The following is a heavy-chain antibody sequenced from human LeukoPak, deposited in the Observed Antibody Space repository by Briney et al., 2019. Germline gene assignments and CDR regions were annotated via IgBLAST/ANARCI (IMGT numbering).Heavy chain of an antibody. CDR2: IIPIFGIA. V-gene: IGHV1-69*04. D-gene: IGHD1-20*01. CDR1: GGTFSSYA. CDR3: ARGPITAETSFDY. J-gene: IGHJ4*02. Sequence: GSSVKVSCKASGGTFSSYAISWVRQAPGRGLEWMGRIIPIFGIANYAQKFQGRVTITADKSTSTAYMELSSLRSEDAAVYYCARGPITAETSFDYWGQGTLVTVSS.